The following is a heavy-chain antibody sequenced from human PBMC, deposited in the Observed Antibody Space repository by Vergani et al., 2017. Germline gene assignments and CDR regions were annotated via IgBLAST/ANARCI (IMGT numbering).Heavy chain of an antibody. CDR2: INNNGGST. J-gene: IGHJ3*01. CDR3: AKVCGSTSSPYGGGAVDV. CDR1: GFTFNSYA. Sequence: QLLESGGGLIQPGGSLRLSCAASGFTFNSYAMTWVRQAPGKGLEWVSGINNNGGSTYYADSVKGRFTIARDNSKNTLYLQMTDLGAEDTATYYCAKVCGSTSSPYGGGAVDVGGHGRMVTVAS. V-gene: IGHV3-23*01. D-gene: IGHD2-2*01.